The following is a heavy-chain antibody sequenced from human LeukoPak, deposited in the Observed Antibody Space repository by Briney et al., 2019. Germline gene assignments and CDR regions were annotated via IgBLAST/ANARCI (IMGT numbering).Heavy chain of an antibody. CDR2: IHTNGNT. CDR3: AREGVIAAAGAIDY. CDR1: GLTVSSNY. J-gene: IGHJ4*02. Sequence: GGSLRLSCAASGLTVSSNYMTWVRQAPGKGLEWVSIIHTNGNTYYADSVKGRFTISRDNSKNTLYLQMNSLRTEDTAVYYCAREGVIAAAGAIDYWGQGTLVTVSS. D-gene: IGHD6-13*01. V-gene: IGHV3-53*01.